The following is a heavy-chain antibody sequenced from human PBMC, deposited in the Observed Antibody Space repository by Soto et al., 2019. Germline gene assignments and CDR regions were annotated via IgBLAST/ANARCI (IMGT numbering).Heavy chain of an antibody. CDR3: ARGKIVVVTLGYYFDY. Sequence: QVQLQESGPGLVKPSQTLSLTCTVSGGSISSGGYYWSWIRQHPGKGLEWIGYIYYSGSTYYNPSLKSRVTISVDTSKNQFSLKLSSVTAADTAVYYCARGKIVVVTLGYYFDYWGQGTLVTVSS. CDR2: IYYSGST. CDR1: GGSISSGGYY. V-gene: IGHV4-31*03. D-gene: IGHD3-22*01. J-gene: IGHJ4*02.